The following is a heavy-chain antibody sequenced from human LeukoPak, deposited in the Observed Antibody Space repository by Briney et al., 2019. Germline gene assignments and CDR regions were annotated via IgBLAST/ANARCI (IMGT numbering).Heavy chain of an antibody. J-gene: IGHJ3*02. CDR3: AKRAYTGSYYSAFDI. CDR2: IGGRGDST. D-gene: IGHD1-26*01. Sequence: GGSLRLSCVASGFTFSSYAMSWVRQAPGKGLEWVSAIGGRGDSTYYADSVKDRFTISRDNSKNTLYLQMNSLRAEDTAVYYCAKRAYTGSYYSAFDIRGQGTMVTVSS. CDR1: GFTFSSYA. V-gene: IGHV3-23*01.